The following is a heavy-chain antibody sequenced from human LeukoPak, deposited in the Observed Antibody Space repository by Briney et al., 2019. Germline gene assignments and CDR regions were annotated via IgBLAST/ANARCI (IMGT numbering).Heavy chain of an antibody. D-gene: IGHD4-11*01. CDR2: INAGNGET. J-gene: IGHJ4*02. Sequence: ASVKVSCKPSGYIFSSFAIHWVRQAPGQRLEWVGWINAGNGETHYSQKFQGRATITRDTSAKTVSMELSSLRSEDTAVYYCAREDHSNYNYWGQGTLVTVSS. CDR3: AREDHSNYNY. V-gene: IGHV1-3*01. CDR1: GYIFSSFA.